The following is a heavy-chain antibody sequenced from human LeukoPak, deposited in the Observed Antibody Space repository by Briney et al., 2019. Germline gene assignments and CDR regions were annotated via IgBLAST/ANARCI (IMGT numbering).Heavy chain of an antibody. CDR3: ARVGSSGWSIDY. J-gene: IGHJ4*02. CDR2: IYYSGST. V-gene: IGHV4-59*01. CDR1: GGSISSYY. Sequence: SQTPSLTCTVSGGSISSYYWSWIRQPPGKGLEWIGYIYYSGSTNFNPSLKSRVTISVDTSKNQFSLKLSSVTAADTAVYYCARVGSSGWSIDYWGQGTLVTVSS. D-gene: IGHD6-19*01.